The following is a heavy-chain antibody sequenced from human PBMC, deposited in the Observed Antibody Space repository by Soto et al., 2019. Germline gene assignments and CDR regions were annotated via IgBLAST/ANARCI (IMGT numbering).Heavy chain of an antibody. CDR2: ISGSGSST. V-gene: IGHV3-23*01. CDR1: GFTFSSYA. J-gene: IGHJ4*02. D-gene: IGHD2-2*01. CDR3: ANYQYGKIY. Sequence: EVQLLESGGGLVQPGGSLRLSCAASGFTFSSYAMSWVRQAPGKGLEWVSTISGSGSSTYYADSVKGRFTISRDNSKNTQYLQMNSLRAEDTGVYYCANYQYGKIYWGQGTLVTVSS.